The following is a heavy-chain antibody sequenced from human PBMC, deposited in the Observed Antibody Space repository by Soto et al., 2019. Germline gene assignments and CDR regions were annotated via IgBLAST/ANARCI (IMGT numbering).Heavy chain of an antibody. CDR3: AREGGYESTGRYYGMDV. CDR2: IYYSGSN. V-gene: IGHV4-30-4*01. D-gene: IGHD5-12*01. J-gene: IGHJ6*02. Sequence: QVQLQESGPGLVKPSQTLSLTCTVSGGSISSGDYYWSWIRQPPGKGLEWIGYIYYSGSNYYNPSLKIRVTIPVDTSKNQFSLKLSSVTAADTAVYYCAREGGYESTGRYYGMDVWGQGTTVPVSS. CDR1: GGSISSGDYY.